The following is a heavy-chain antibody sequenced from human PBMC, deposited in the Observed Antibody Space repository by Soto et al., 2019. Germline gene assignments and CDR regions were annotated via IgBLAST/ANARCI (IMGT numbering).Heavy chain of an antibody. CDR2: INAGNGDT. CDR3: ARTGSLDY. Sequence: RASVKVSCKASGYTFTNFYIHWVRQAPGQGLEWMGWINAGNGDTMYSQNFQGRVTITRDTSATTAYMELSSLRSEDTGVYYCARTGSLDYWGQGALVTVSS. D-gene: IGHD1-26*01. V-gene: IGHV1-3*01. CDR1: GYTFTNFY. J-gene: IGHJ4*02.